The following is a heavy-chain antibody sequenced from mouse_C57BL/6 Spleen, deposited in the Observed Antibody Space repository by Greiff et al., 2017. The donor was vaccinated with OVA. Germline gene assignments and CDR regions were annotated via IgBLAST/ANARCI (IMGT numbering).Heavy chain of an antibody. CDR2: IRSKSNNYAT. D-gene: IGHD2-4*01. CDR3: VRPKYDYDGTFAY. Sequence: GGGLVQPKGSLKLSCAASGFSFNTYAMNWVRQAPGKGLEWVARIRSKSNNYATYYADSVKDRFTISRDDSESMLYLQMNNLKTEDTAMYYCVRPKYDYDGTFAYWGQGTLVTVSA. CDR1: GFSFNTYA. J-gene: IGHJ3*01. V-gene: IGHV10-1*01.